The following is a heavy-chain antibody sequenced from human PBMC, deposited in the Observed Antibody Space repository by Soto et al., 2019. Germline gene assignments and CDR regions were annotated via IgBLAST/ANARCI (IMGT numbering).Heavy chain of an antibody. CDR2: IWSDGSNE. V-gene: IGHV3-33*01. J-gene: IGHJ6*02. Sequence: QVHLVESGGGVVQPGRSLRLSCAASGFTFSSYGMHWVRQAPGKGLEWVAVIWSDGSNEYYADSVKGRFTISRDNSKNTLYLQMNSLRAEDTSMYYCARVKPPYGLDVWRQGTTVTVSS. CDR1: GFTFSSYG. CDR3: ARVKPPYGLDV.